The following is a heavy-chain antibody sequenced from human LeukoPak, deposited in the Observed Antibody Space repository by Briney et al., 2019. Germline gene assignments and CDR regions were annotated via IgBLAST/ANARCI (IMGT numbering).Heavy chain of an antibody. V-gene: IGHV3-74*01. Sequence: PGGSLRLSCSASGFTFSNYFMHWVRQAPGEGLVWVSRINGDGTTTIYADSVKGRFTISRDNAKNTLYLQMNSPRAEDTAIYYCARRVDATRWFDPWGQGTLVTASS. CDR3: ARRVDATRWFDP. CDR1: GFTFSNYF. D-gene: IGHD2-15*01. J-gene: IGHJ5*02. CDR2: INGDGTTT.